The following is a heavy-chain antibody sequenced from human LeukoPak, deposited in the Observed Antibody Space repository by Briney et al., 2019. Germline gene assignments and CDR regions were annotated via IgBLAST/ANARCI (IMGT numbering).Heavy chain of an antibody. CDR3: ARDETGSGGSYYGMDV. V-gene: IGHV3-30*19. J-gene: IGHJ6*02. CDR1: GFTFSSYG. D-gene: IGHD3-10*01. Sequence: GRSLRLSCAASGFTFSSYGMHWVRQAPGKGLEWVAVIWYDGSNKYYADSVKGRFTISRDNSKNTLYLQMNSLRAEDTALYYCARDETGSGGSYYGMDVWGQGTTVTVSS. CDR2: IWYDGSNK.